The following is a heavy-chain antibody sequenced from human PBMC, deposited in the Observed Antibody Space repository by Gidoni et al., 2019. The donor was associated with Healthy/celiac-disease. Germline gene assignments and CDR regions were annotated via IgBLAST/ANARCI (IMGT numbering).Heavy chain of an antibody. Sequence: QLQLQESGPGLEKPSETLSLTCTVSDGSISSSSYCWAWIRQPPGKGMEWIGGIYYSGSTYYNPSLKSRVAISIDTSKNQLSLKRSSVTAADTAVYYCARSQEGGRYNWFDPWGQGTLVTVSS. CDR3: ARSQEGGRYNWFDP. J-gene: IGHJ5*02. CDR1: DGSISSSSYC. D-gene: IGHD3-16*01. CDR2: IYYSGST. V-gene: IGHV4-39*01.